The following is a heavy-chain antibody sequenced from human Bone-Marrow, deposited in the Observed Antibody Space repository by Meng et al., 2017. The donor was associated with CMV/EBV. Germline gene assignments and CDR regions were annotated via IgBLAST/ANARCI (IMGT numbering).Heavy chain of an antibody. V-gene: IGHV1-69*02. Sequence: SVKVSCKASGGTFSSYTISWVRQAPGQGLEWMGRIIPILGIANYAQKLQGRVTITADKSTSTAYMELSSLRSEDTAVYYCARRGYCSSTSCLHDAFDIWGQGTMVTVSS. CDR3: ARRGYCSSTSCLHDAFDI. CDR1: GGTFSSYT. J-gene: IGHJ3*02. D-gene: IGHD2-2*01. CDR2: IIPILGIA.